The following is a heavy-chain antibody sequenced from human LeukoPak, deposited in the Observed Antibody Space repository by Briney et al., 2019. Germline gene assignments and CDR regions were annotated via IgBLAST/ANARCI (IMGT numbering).Heavy chain of an antibody. D-gene: IGHD3-10*01. CDR3: ARDSTYYYDSGSSGPHYFGY. V-gene: IGHV3-30*04. CDR2: LSFDGTIT. CDR1: GFTFSSYA. J-gene: IGHJ4*02. Sequence: QSGGSLRLSCAASGFTFSSYALHWVRQAPGKGLEWVAVLSFDGTITYYADFVKGRFTISRDNSKNTLYLQLNSLRAEDTAVYYCARDSTYYYDSGSSGPHYFGYWGQGTLVTVSS.